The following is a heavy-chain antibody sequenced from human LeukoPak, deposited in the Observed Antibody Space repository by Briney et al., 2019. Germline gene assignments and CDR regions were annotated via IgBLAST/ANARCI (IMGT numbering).Heavy chain of an antibody. CDR3: ARVGTGYSGYPFDY. V-gene: IGHV4-61*02. CDR2: IYTSGST. Sequence: SETPSLTCTVSGGSISSGSYYWSWVRQPPGEGLGGVGRIYTSGSTNYNPSLKSRVTISVDKSKNQFSLKLSSVTAADTAVYYCARVGTGYSGYPFDYWGQGTLVTVSS. J-gene: IGHJ4*02. D-gene: IGHD5-12*01. CDR1: GGSISSGSYY.